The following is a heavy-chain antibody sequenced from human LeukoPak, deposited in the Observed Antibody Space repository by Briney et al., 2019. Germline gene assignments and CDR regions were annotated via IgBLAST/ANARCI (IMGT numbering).Heavy chain of an antibody. CDR3: AKEAQDAFDI. Sequence: GGSLRLSCAASGFTFSDYYMSWIRQAPGKGLEWVSYISSSGSTIYYADSVKGRFTISRDNAKNSLYPQMNSLRAEDTALYYCAKEAQDAFDIWGQGTMVTVSS. CDR2: ISSSGSTI. CDR1: GFTFSDYY. J-gene: IGHJ3*02. V-gene: IGHV3-11*01.